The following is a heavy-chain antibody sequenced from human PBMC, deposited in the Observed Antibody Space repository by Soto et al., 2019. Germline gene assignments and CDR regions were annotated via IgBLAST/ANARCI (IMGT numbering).Heavy chain of an antibody. CDR1: GFTVSSNH. CDR2: IYSGGNT. J-gene: IGHJ4*02. V-gene: IGHV3-66*01. D-gene: IGHD6-13*01. Sequence: PGGSLRLSCAASGFTVSSNHMTWVRQAPGKGLEWVSVIYSGGNTLYADSVKGRFTISRDNSKNTLFLEMNTLRAEDTAVYYCAREKNSRFDYWGQGTLVTVSS. CDR3: AREKNSRFDY.